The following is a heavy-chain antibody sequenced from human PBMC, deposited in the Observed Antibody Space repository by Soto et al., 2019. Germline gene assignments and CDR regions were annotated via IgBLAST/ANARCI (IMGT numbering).Heavy chain of an antibody. D-gene: IGHD3-10*01. CDR3: ARAPAIISRRSWFDP. CDR2: IYYSGST. Sequence: SETLSLTCTVSGGSISSYYWSWIRQPPGKGLEWIGYIYYSGSTNYNPSLKSRVTISVDTSKNQFSLKLSSVTAAGTAVYYCARAPAIISRRSWFDPWGQGTLVTVSS. J-gene: IGHJ5*02. CDR1: GGSISSYY. V-gene: IGHV4-59*01.